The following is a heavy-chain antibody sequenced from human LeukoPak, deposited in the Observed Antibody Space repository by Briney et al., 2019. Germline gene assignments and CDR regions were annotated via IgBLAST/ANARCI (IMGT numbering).Heavy chain of an antibody. Sequence: GGSLRLSCAASGFTFDDYAMHWVRQAPGKGLEWVSGISWNSGSIGYADSVKGRFTISRDNAKNSLYLQMNSLRAEDAALYYCTKDNYYGSGSYFDYWGQGTLVTVSS. CDR1: GFTFDDYA. J-gene: IGHJ4*02. D-gene: IGHD3-10*01. CDR2: ISWNSGSI. V-gene: IGHV3-9*01. CDR3: TKDNYYGSGSYFDY.